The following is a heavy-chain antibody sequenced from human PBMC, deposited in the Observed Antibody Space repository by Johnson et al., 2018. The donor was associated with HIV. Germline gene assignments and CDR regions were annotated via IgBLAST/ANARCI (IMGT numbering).Heavy chain of an antibody. Sequence: MLLVESGGGLVQPGGSLRLSCVVSGFTFRSYDMHWVRQATGKGLEWVSALSGSGGSTYYADSVKGRFTISRDNSKNPLYLQMNSLRAEDTAVYYCAKDGGRLRTDAFDIWGQGTMVTVSS. CDR3: AKDGGRLRTDAFDI. D-gene: IGHD2-15*01. CDR2: LSGSGGST. CDR1: GFTFRSYD. J-gene: IGHJ3*02. V-gene: IGHV3-23*04.